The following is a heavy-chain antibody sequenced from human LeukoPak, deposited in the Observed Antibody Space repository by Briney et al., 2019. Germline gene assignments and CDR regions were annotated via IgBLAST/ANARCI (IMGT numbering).Heavy chain of an antibody. Sequence: GGSLRLSCAASGFTFSIYAMSWVRQAPGKGLEWVSAISGSGGSTYYADSVKGRFTISRDNSKNTLYLQMNSLRAEDTAVYYCAKDHNDYVWGSYRGAAFDIWGQGTMVTVSS. CDR3: AKDHNDYVWGSYRGAAFDI. D-gene: IGHD3-16*02. J-gene: IGHJ3*02. V-gene: IGHV3-23*01. CDR1: GFTFSIYA. CDR2: ISGSGGST.